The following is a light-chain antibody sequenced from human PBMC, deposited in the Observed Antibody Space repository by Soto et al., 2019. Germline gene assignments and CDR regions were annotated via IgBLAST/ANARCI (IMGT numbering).Light chain of an antibody. V-gene: IGKV1-27*01. CDR1: QGMSNY. CDR2: GAS. J-gene: IGKJ1*01. Sequence: DIQMTQSPSSLSASVGDRVTITCRASQGMSNYLAWYQQKPGKVPKLLIYGASTLQSGVPSRFSGSGSGTDFTLTISSLQPEDGATYYCQKYNSALRTFGQGTKVEIK. CDR3: QKYNSALRT.